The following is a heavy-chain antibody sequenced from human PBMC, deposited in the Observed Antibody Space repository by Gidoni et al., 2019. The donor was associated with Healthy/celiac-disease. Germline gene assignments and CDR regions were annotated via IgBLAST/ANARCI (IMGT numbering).Heavy chain of an antibody. CDR2: IIPIFGTA. Sequence: PGSSVKVSCKASGGTFSSYAISWVRQAPGQGLEWMGGIIPIFGTANYAQKFQGRVTITADESTSTAYMELSSLRSEDTAVYYCARDDSIGNYYYYMDVWGKGTTVTVSS. V-gene: IGHV1-69*01. CDR3: ARDDSIGNYYYYMDV. J-gene: IGHJ6*03. CDR1: GGTFSSYA. D-gene: IGHD3-3*02.